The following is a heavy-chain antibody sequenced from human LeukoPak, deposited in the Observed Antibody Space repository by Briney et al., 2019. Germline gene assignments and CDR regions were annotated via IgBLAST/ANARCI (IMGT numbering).Heavy chain of an antibody. V-gene: IGHV3-23*01. CDR3: AIDGDWGNY. D-gene: IGHD4-17*01. Sequence: PGGSLRLSCAASGFTFSSYAISWVRQAPGKGREWVSGISGSGGSTYYGDSVKGRFTISRDNSKNSLYLQMNSLRAEDTAVYYCAIDGDWGNYWGQGTLVTVSS. CDR2: ISGSGGST. J-gene: IGHJ4*02. CDR1: GFTFSSYA.